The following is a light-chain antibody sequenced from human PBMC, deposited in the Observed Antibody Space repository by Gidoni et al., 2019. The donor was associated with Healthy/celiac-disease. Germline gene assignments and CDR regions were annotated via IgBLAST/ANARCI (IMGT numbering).Light chain of an antibody. CDR3: QQFGP. J-gene: IGKJ1*01. Sequence: EIVLTQSPGTLSLSPGERATLPCRASQSVSGSYLAWYQQKPGQAPRLLIYGTSSRATGIPDRFSGSGSGTDFTLTISRLEPEDFAVYYCQQFGPFGQGTKVENK. V-gene: IGKV3-20*01. CDR1: QSVSGSY. CDR2: GTS.